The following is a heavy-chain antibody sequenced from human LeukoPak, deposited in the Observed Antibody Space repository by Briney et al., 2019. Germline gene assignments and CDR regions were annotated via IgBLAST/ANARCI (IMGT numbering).Heavy chain of an antibody. V-gene: IGHV3-23*01. Sequence: GGSLRLSCAASGYTFSSYAMSWVRQAPGKGLEWVSAISGSGGSTYYADSVKGRFTISRDNSKNTLYLQMNSLRAEDTAVYYCAKDLSSGSLELFDYWGQGTLVTVSS. CDR3: AKDLSSGSLELFDY. CDR2: ISGSGGST. CDR1: GYTFSSYA. D-gene: IGHD1-26*01. J-gene: IGHJ4*02.